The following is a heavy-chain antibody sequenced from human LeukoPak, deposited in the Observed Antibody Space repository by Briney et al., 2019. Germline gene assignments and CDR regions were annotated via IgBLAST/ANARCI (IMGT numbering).Heavy chain of an antibody. Sequence: PGGSLRLSCAASGFTVSSNYMSWVRQAPGKGLEWIGRIYASGSTNYNPSLKSRVTMSVDTSKNQFSLKLSSVTAADTAVYYCARYDNPEGLAYWGQGTLVTVSS. D-gene: IGHD1-14*01. CDR2: IYASGST. CDR1: GFTVSSNY. J-gene: IGHJ4*02. CDR3: ARYDNPEGLAY. V-gene: IGHV4-59*10.